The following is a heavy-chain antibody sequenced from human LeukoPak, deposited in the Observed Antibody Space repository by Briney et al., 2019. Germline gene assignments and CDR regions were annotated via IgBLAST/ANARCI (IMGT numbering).Heavy chain of an antibody. CDR3: ATSSTVTPFDY. D-gene: IGHD4-17*01. CDR2: IYYSGST. Sequence: SETLSLTCTVSGGSISSYYWSWIRQTPGKGLEWIGYIYYSGSTNYNPSLKSRVTISVDTSKNQFSLKLSSVTAADTAVYYCATSSTVTPFDYWGQGTLVTVSS. J-gene: IGHJ4*02. V-gene: IGHV4-59*01. CDR1: GGSISSYY.